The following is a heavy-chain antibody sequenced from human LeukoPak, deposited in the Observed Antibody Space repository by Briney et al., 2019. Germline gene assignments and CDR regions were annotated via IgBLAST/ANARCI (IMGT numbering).Heavy chain of an antibody. D-gene: IGHD1-14*01. CDR2: IYYSGST. J-gene: IGHJ4*02. CDR3: ARAEPFGNHFDY. V-gene: IGHV4-59*01. CDR1: GGSISSYY. Sequence: PSETLSLTCTVSGGSISSYYWSWIRQPPGKGLEWIGYIYYSGSTNYNPSLKSRVTISVDTSKNQFSLKLSSVTAADTAVYYCARAEPFGNHFDYWGQGTLVTVSS.